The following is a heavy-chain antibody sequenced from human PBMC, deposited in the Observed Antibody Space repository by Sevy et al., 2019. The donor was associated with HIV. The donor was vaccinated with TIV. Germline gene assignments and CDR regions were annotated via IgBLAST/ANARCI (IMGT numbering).Heavy chain of an antibody. Sequence: GGSLRLSCAASGFAFSDYYMNWIRQAPGKGLEWVSCICGLTNYINYADSVKGRFTISRDNAKNSVYLQMNSLRAEDTAVYYCARRSSGWDYFDYWGQGTPVTVSS. D-gene: IGHD6-19*01. CDR3: ARRSSGWDYFDY. CDR1: GFAFSDYY. J-gene: IGHJ4*02. V-gene: IGHV3-11*06. CDR2: ICGLTNYI.